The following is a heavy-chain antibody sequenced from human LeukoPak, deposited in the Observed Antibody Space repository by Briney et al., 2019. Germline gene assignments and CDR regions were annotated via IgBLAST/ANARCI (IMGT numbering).Heavy chain of an antibody. J-gene: IGHJ4*02. V-gene: IGHV4-31*03. D-gene: IGHD3-10*01. CDR3: AGGGFWTMVRGVPPLGL. CDR1: GGSISSGGYY. CDR2: IYYSGST. Sequence: PSETLSLTCTVSGGSISSGGYYWSWIRQHPGKGLEWIGYIYYSGSTYYNPSLKSRVTISVDTSKNQFSLKLSSVTAADTAVYYCAGGGFWTMVRGVPPLGLWGQGTLVTVSS.